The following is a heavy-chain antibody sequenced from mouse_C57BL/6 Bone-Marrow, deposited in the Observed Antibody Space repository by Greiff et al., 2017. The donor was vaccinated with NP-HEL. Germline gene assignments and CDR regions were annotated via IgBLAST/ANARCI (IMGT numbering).Heavy chain of an antibody. CDR1: GYTFTSYG. V-gene: IGHV1-81*01. CDR3: ASLYSNYVDY. J-gene: IGHJ2*01. D-gene: IGHD2-5*01. Sequence: VQLQQSGAELARPGASVKLSCKASGYTFTSYGISWVKQRTGQGLEWIGEIYPRSGNTYYNEKFKGKATLTADQSSSTSDMWLRSLTSEDSSVYFCASLYSNYVDYWGQGTTLTVSS. CDR2: IYPRSGNT.